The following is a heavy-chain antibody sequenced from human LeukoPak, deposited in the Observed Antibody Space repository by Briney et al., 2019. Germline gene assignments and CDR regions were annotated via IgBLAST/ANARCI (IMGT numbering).Heavy chain of an antibody. CDR3: AKDYDFWSGYWAFDY. CDR2: IRYDGSNK. D-gene: IGHD3-3*01. CDR1: GFTFSNYW. J-gene: IGHJ4*02. Sequence: GGSLRLSCEGSGFTFSNYWMGWVRQAPGKGLEWVAFIRYDGSNKYYADSVKGRFTISRDNSKNTLYLQMNSLRAEDTAVYYCAKDYDFWSGYWAFDYWGQGTLVTVSS. V-gene: IGHV3-30*02.